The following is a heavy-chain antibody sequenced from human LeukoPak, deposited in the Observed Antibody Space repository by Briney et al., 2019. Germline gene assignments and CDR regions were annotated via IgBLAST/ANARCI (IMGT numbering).Heavy chain of an antibody. Sequence: PGESLRLSCAASGSTFSSYNMNWVRQAPGKGLEWVSSISDNIRSTFYADSVKGRFSISRDNARNSLYLQMNSLRAEDSAVYYCARESEESFDYWGQGTLVTVSS. CDR2: ISDNIRST. CDR1: GSTFSSYN. V-gene: IGHV3-21*01. J-gene: IGHJ4*02. D-gene: IGHD3-10*01. CDR3: ARESEESFDY.